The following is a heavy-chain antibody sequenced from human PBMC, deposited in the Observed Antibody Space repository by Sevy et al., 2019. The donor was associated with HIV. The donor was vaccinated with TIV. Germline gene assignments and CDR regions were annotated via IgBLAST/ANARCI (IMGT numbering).Heavy chain of an antibody. CDR3: VYDSSAYYPFDY. V-gene: IGHV4-39*01. Sequence: SETLSITCPVSGGSINSSSYYWGWIRQPPGKGLEWIGSIYYSGSTYYNPSLKSRVTMSVDTPKNQFSLKLSSVTAADTAVYYCVYDSSAYYPFDYWGQGTLVTVSS. CDR2: IYYSGST. D-gene: IGHD3-22*01. CDR1: GGSINSSSYY. J-gene: IGHJ4*02.